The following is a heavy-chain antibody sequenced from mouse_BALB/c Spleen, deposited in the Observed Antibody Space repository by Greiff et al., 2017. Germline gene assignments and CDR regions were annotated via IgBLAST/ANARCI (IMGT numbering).Heavy chain of an antibody. J-gene: IGHJ3*01. CDR2: INPGSGGT. CDR1: GYAFTNYL. D-gene: IGHD1-1*01. CDR3: ARDHYGSSYAFAY. Sequence: QVQLQQSGAELVRPGTSVKVSCKASGYAFTNYLIEWVKQRPGQGLEWIGVINPGSGGTNYNEKFKGKATLTADKSSSTAYMQLSSLTSDDSAVYFCARDHYGSSYAFAYWGQGTLVTVSA. V-gene: IGHV1-54*03.